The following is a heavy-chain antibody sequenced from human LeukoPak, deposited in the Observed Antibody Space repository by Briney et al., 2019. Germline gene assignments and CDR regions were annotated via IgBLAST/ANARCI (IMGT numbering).Heavy chain of an antibody. CDR2: IIPIFGTA. J-gene: IGHJ6*03. CDR1: AGTFSSYA. Sequence: GASVKVSCKASAGTFSSYAISWVRQAPGQGLEWMGGIIPIFGTANYAQKFQGRVTITTDESTSTAYMELSSLRSEDTAVYYCARDGLGYCSSTSCPDYYYYMDVWGKGTTVTVSS. D-gene: IGHD2-2*01. CDR3: ARDGLGYCSSTSCPDYYYYMDV. V-gene: IGHV1-69*05.